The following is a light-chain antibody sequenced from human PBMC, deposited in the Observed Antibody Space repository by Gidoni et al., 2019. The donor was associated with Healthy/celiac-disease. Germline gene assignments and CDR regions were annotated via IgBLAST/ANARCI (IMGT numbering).Light chain of an antibody. J-gene: IGKJ5*01. CDR1: QSVSSSY. V-gene: IGKV3-20*01. Sequence: ESVLTQSPGTLSLSPGERATLSCRASQSVSSSYLAWYQQKPGQAPRLLIYGASSRATGLPDRFRGSGSGTDFTLTISRLEPEDFAVYYCQQYGSSPTTFGQGTRLEIK. CDR3: QQYGSSPTT. CDR2: GAS.